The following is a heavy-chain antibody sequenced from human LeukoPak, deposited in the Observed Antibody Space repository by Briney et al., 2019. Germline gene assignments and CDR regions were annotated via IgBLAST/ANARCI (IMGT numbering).Heavy chain of an antibody. Sequence: KTGGSLRLSCVVSGFAFSDYYMSWIRQAPGKGLEWVSYISSSSSYTNYADSVKGRFTISRDNAKNSLYLQMNSLRAEDTAVYYCARVMAATGTTVDYWGQGTLVTVSS. CDR3: ARVMAATGTTVDY. V-gene: IGHV3-11*05. D-gene: IGHD1-1*01. CDR2: ISSSSSYT. CDR1: GFAFSDYY. J-gene: IGHJ4*02.